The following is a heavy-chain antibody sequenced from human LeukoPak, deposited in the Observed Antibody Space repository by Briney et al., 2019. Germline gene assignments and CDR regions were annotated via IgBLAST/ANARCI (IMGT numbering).Heavy chain of an antibody. CDR1: GASITSYY. J-gene: IGHJ4*02. Sequence: SETPSLTCTVSGASITSYYWSWIRQPPGKGLEWIGYIYGSGSTNYNPSLRSRVTISVDTSKTQFSLNLSSVTAADTAMYYCARDTGGLRWFDYWGQGTLVTVSS. CDR2: IYGSGST. D-gene: IGHD4-23*01. V-gene: IGHV4-59*01. CDR3: ARDTGGLRWFDY.